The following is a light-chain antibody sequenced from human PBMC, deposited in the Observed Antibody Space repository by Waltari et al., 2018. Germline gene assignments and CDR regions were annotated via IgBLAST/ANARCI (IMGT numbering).Light chain of an antibody. V-gene: IGKV1-39*01. J-gene: IGKJ1*01. Sequence: DILMTQSPSSLSASVGDRITITCRAGQSISIFLNWYHQKPGKAPKLLLSEASTLQSGVPSRFSGSGSGTDFTLTIISLQPDDFGNYYCQQSYKLPPTFGLGTKVEI. CDR2: EAS. CDR3: QQSYKLPPT. CDR1: QSISIF.